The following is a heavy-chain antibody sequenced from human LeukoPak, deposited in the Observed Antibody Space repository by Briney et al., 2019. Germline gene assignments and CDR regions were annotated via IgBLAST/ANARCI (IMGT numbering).Heavy chain of an antibody. Sequence: PGGSLRLSCAASGFALSSYCMSWVRQAPGKGLEWVSAIGGSGSTTYYADPVKGQFTISRDNSKNTLYLQINSLRAEDTAVYYCAKETASSWWYFDLWGRGTLVTVSS. J-gene: IGHJ2*01. V-gene: IGHV3-23*01. D-gene: IGHD5-18*01. CDR1: GFALSSYC. CDR3: AKETASSWWYFDL. CDR2: IGGSGSTT.